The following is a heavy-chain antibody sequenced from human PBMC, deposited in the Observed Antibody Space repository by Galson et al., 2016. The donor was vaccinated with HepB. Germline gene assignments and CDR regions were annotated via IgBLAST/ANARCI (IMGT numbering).Heavy chain of an antibody. Sequence: SVEVSCKASGATFSSYAISCVRLLPGKGLEWMRVIIPSFGTIYYAKKFYVRATITADESTSTPNMELSSLTLEDKAVYYCAKGRTASGGNGNYYYFGMDVWGRGTTVTVSS. CDR3: AKGRTASGGNGNYYYFGMDV. CDR2: IIPSFGTI. V-gene: IGHV1-69*01. J-gene: IGHJ6*02. CDR1: GATFSSYA. D-gene: IGHD4-23*01.